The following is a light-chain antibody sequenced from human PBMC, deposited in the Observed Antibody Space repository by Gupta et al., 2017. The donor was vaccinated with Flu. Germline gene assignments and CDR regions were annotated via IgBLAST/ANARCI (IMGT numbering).Light chain of an antibody. Sequence: QSALTQPRSVSGSPGQSVTIPCTRTSSNIGGFYYVSWYQQHPGKAPKVLIYDVIKRPSGVPDRFSGSKSGNTASLIIAGLQAEDEADYYCISHEGSSSHWVFGGGTKLTVL. V-gene: IGLV2-11*01. CDR3: ISHEGSSSHWV. CDR1: SSNIGGFYY. CDR2: DVI. J-gene: IGLJ3*02.